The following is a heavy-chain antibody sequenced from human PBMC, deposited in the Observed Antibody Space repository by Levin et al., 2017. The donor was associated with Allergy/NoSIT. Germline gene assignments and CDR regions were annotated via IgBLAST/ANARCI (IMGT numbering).Heavy chain of an antibody. Sequence: GGSLRLSCAASGFTFSSYGMHWVRQAPGKGLEWVAVIWYDGSNKYYADSVKGRFTISRDNSKNTLYLQMNSLRAEDTAVYYCARDEVHCSSTSCHDAFDIWGQGTMVTVSS. CDR1: GFTFSSYG. CDR2: IWYDGSNK. D-gene: IGHD2-2*01. CDR3: ARDEVHCSSTSCHDAFDI. J-gene: IGHJ3*02. V-gene: IGHV3-33*01.